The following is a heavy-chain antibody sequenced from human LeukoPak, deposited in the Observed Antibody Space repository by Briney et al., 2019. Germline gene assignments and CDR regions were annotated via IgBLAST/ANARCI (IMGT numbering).Heavy chain of an antibody. J-gene: IGHJ6*04. V-gene: IGHV3-48*01. CDR3: AREGSTSMDV. Sequence: GGSLRLSCAASGFTFSSYTMNWVRQPPGKGLEWVSNIGTSSTTIYYADSVKGRFTISRDNAKNSLYLQMNSLRADDTAVYYCAREGSTSMDVWGKGTTVTVSS. CDR2: IGTSSTTI. CDR1: GFTFSSYT. D-gene: IGHD2-2*01.